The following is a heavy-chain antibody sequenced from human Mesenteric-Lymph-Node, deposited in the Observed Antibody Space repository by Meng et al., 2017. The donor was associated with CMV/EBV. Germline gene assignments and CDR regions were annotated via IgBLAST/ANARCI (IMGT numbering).Heavy chain of an antibody. D-gene: IGHD4-11*01. J-gene: IGHJ4*02. Sequence: GGSLKISCTASGFTFGDYGMNWVRQAPGKGLEWVGFIASKIYGGTTEYAASVKGRFTISRDDSKSIAYLQMNSLKIEDTAMYYCTRWMTSPDYWGQGTLVTVSS. CDR3: TRWMTSPDY. V-gene: IGHV3-49*04. CDR1: GFTFGDYG. CDR2: IASKIYGGTT.